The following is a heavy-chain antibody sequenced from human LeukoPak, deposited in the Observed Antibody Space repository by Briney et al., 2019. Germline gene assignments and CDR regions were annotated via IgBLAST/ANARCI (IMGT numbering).Heavy chain of an antibody. D-gene: IGHD4-17*01. CDR2: ISGSGGST. CDR3: AKDSPPRLIDYGDYSGCFDY. CDR1: GCTFSSYA. J-gene: IGHJ4*02. V-gene: IGHV3-23*01. Sequence: GGSLRLSCAASGCTFSSYAMSWVRQAPGTGLEGVSAISGSGGSTYYADSVKGRFTISRDNSKNTPYLQMNTLRAEDTAVYYCAKDSPPRLIDYGDYSGCFDYWGQGTLVTVSS.